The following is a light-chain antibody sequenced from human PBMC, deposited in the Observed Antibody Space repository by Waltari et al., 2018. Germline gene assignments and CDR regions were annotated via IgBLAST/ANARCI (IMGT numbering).Light chain of an antibody. J-gene: IGLJ1*01. CDR1: SSDVGGYKY. CDR3: SSYTSTNALV. CDR2: ELS. V-gene: IGLV2-14*01. Sequence: QSALTQPAAVSGSPGQSSTISSTGTSSDVGGYKYVSWYHQHPGKAPKVIIYELSNRPPALSNRLSASKSGTTASLTISGLQAEDEAVYYCSSYTSTNALVFGTGTKVTVL.